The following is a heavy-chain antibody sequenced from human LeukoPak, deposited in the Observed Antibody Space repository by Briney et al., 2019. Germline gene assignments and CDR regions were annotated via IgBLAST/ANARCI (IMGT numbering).Heavy chain of an antibody. Sequence: ASVKVSCKASGYTFTSYAMNWVRQAPGQGLEWMGWINTNTGNPTYAQGFTGRFVFSLDTSVSTAYLQISSLKAEDTAVYYCARGALLKWYSSRTQNWFDPWGQGTLVTVSS. D-gene: IGHD6-13*01. CDR2: INTNTGNP. V-gene: IGHV7-4-1*02. CDR1: GYTFTSYA. CDR3: ARGALLKWYSSRTQNWFDP. J-gene: IGHJ5*02.